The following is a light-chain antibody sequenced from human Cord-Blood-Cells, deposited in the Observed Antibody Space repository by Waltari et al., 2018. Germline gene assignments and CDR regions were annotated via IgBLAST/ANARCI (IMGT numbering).Light chain of an antibody. CDR3: NSRDSSGNHVV. CDR1: CLRSYY. CDR2: GKN. J-gene: IGLJ2*01. V-gene: IGLV3-19*01. Sequence: SSELTQDPAVSVALGQTVRIACQGDCLRSYYASWYQQKLGQAPVLVIYGKNNRPSGIPDRFSGSSSGNTASLTITGAQAEDEADYYCNSRDSSGNHVVFGGGTKLTVL.